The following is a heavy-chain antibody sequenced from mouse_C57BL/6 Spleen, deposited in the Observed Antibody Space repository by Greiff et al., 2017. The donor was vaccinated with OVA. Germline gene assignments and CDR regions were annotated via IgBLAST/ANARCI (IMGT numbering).Heavy chain of an antibody. CDR2: INPNNGGT. Sequence: VQLQQSGPELVKPGASVKMSCKASGYTFTDYNMHWVKQSPGKSLEWIGYINPNNGGTSYNQKFKGKATLTVNKSSSTAYMELRSLTSEDSAVYYCAKGLETGTDYWGQGTTLTVSS. J-gene: IGHJ2*01. D-gene: IGHD4-1*01. CDR1: GYTFTDYN. CDR3: AKGLETGTDY. V-gene: IGHV1-22*01.